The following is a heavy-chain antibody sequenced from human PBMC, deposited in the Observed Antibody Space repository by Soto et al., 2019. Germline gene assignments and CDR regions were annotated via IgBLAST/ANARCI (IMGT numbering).Heavy chain of an antibody. CDR1: GFTFSSYA. Sequence: LRLSCAASGFTFSSYAMHWVRQAPGKGLEWVAVISYDGSNKYYADSVKGRFTISRDNSKNTLYLQMNSLIAEDTAVYYCARDRDSPRSGELRPICDGMDVWGQGTTVTVSS. CDR3: ARDRDSPRSGELRPICDGMDV. CDR2: ISYDGSNK. J-gene: IGHJ6*02. V-gene: IGHV3-30-3*01. D-gene: IGHD3-10*01.